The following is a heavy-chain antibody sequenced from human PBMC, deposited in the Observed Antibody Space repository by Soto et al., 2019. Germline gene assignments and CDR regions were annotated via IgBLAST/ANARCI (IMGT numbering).Heavy chain of an antibody. V-gene: IGHV4-30-4*02. D-gene: IGHD4-17*01. CDR2: IYYSGST. CDR3: ARRYGYAFDI. J-gene: IGHJ3*02. Sequence: PSETLSLTCSVSGGSISSGDYYWNWIRQPPGKGLEWIGHIYYSGSTNYNSSLKSRVTISVDTSKNQFSLKLSSVTAADTAVYYCARRYGYAFDIWGQGTMVTVSS. CDR1: GGSISSGDYY.